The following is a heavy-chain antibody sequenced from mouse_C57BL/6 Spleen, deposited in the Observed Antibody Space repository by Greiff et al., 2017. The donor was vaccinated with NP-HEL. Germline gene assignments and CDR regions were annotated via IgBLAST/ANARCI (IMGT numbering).Heavy chain of an antibody. D-gene: IGHD1-1*01. CDR3: ARDGVGWYFDV. CDR2: ISYDGSN. J-gene: IGHJ1*03. Sequence: VQLKESGPGLVKPSQSLSLTCSVTGYSITSGYYWNWIRQFPGNKLEWMGYISYDGSNNYNPSLKNRISITRDTSKNQFFLKLNSVTTEDTATYYCARDGVGWYFDVWGTGTTVTVSS. V-gene: IGHV3-6*01. CDR1: GYSITSGYY.